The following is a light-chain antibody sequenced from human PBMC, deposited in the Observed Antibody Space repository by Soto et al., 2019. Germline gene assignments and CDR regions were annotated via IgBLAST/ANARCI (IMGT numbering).Light chain of an antibody. J-gene: IGLJ2*01. V-gene: IGLV7-46*01. CDR1: TGAVTSGHY. CDR2: DTS. CDR3: LLSSSVV. Sequence: QAVVTQEPSLTVSPGGTVTLTCGSSTGAVTSGHYPYWFQQKPGQAPRTLIYDTSKKHSWTPARFSGSLLGGKAALTLSGARPDDAADYYCLLSSSVVFGGGTKLTVL.